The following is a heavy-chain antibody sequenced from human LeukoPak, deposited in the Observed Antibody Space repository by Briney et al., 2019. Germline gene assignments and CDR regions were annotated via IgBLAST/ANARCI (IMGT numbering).Heavy chain of an antibody. J-gene: IGHJ5*02. CDR2: ISRDGGTT. V-gene: IGHV3-43D*03. Sequence: PGGSLRLSCAASGFIFDDYATHWVRQAPGKGLEWVSLISRDGGTTYYADSVKGRFTISRDNSKNSLYLQMNSLRAEDTAVYYCARDIVATDLWGQGTLVTVSS. CDR1: GFIFDDYA. CDR3: ARDIVATDL. D-gene: IGHD5-12*01.